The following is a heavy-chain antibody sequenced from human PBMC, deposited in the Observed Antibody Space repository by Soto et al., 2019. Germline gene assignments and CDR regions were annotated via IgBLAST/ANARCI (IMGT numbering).Heavy chain of an antibody. V-gene: IGHV4-4*02. J-gene: IGHJ6*02. CDR3: ANRPFFDWAPYRGLDV. Sequence: QMQLQESGPGLVKPSETLSLTCVVSGGSITGSDWWTWVRQSPEKGLEGIGEIFHSGNTNYSPSRKSRLTISLAKSANHFSLKVHSVTAADTAIYYCANRPFFDWAPYRGLDVWGPGTTVIVSS. D-gene: IGHD3-3*02. CDR1: GGSITGSDW. CDR2: IFHSGNT.